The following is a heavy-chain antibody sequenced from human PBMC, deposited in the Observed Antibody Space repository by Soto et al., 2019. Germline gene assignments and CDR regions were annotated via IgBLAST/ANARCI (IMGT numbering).Heavy chain of an antibody. CDR2: VSLAGRN. J-gene: IGHJ4*02. V-gene: IGHV4-4*02. D-gene: IGHD3-10*01. CDR3: ARGFQYWLHTFD. Sequence: QVQLQESGPGLVRPSGTLSLTCSVSGASVVNGNWWSWVRQSPGKGLEWIGEVSLAGRNHYNPSLQSRVTISLDEYKNQFSLILTSVTVADAAIYYCARGFQYWLHTFDWGRGTVVTVS. CDR1: GASVVNGNW.